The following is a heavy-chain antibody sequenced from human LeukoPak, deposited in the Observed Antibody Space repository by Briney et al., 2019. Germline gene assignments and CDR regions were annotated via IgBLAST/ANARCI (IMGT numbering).Heavy chain of an antibody. CDR1: GYTFTSYD. Sequence: ASVKVSCKASGYTFTSYDINWVRQATGQGLEWMGWMNPNSGNTGYAQKFQGRVTMTRNTSISTAYMELSSLRSEDTAVYYCARVRRASAGWFGELLSYYFDYWGQGTLVTVSS. CDR2: MNPNSGNT. J-gene: IGHJ4*02. CDR3: ARVRRASAGWFGELLSYYFDY. D-gene: IGHD3-10*01. V-gene: IGHV1-8*01.